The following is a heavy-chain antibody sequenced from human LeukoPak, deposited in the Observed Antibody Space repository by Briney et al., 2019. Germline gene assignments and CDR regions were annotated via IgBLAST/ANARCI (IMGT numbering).Heavy chain of an antibody. CDR3: ARGDSMIVVVKGFDS. V-gene: IGHV1-46*01. Sequence: ASVKVSCKASGYTFTSYYMHWVRQAPGQGLEWMGIINPSGFSTTYAQKFQGRVTMTRDTSTNTVYMELSSLRSEDTAVYYCARGDSMIVVVKGFDSWGQGTLVTVSS. D-gene: IGHD3-22*01. J-gene: IGHJ4*02. CDR2: INPSGFST. CDR1: GYTFTSYY.